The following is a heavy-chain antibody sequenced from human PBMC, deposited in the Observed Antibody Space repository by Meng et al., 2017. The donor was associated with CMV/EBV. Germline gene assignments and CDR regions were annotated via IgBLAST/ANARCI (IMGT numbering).Heavy chain of an antibody. CDR3: VTAPGYYASSPFDY. D-gene: IGHD3-22*01. V-gene: IGHV3-15*01. CDR2: IKSKTDGGTT. J-gene: IGHJ4*02. Sequence: GESLKISCGASGFTFSNAWMNWVRQAPGKGLEWLGLIKSKTDGGTTDYAAPVKGRFSISRDDSKNTLYLQMNSLKTEDTAVYYCVTAPGYYASSPFDYWGQGTMVTVSS. CDR1: GFTFSNAW.